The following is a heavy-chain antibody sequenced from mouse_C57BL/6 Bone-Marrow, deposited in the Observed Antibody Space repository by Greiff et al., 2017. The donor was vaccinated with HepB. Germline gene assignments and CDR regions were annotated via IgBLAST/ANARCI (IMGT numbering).Heavy chain of an antibody. Sequence: SGAELVRPGASVTLCCKASGYTFTDYEMHWVKQTPVHGLEWIGAIDPETGGTAYNQKFKGKAILTADKSSSTAYMELRSLTSEDSAVYYCTRGMNVGGQGTTLTVSS. CDR2: IDPETGGT. V-gene: IGHV1-15*01. J-gene: IGHJ2*01. CDR1: GYTFTDYE. CDR3: TRGMNV.